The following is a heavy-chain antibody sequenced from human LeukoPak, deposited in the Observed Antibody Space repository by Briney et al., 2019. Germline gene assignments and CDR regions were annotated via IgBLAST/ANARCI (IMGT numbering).Heavy chain of an antibody. D-gene: IGHD6-13*01. CDR1: GYTFTSYD. J-gene: IGHJ5*02. Sequence: ASVKVSCKASGYTFTSYDINWVRQATGQGLEWMGWMSPNSGNTGYAQKFQGRVTMTRNTSISTAYMELSSLRSEDTAVYYCARGLGIAASYWFDPWGQGTLVTVSS. V-gene: IGHV1-8*01. CDR3: ARGLGIAASYWFDP. CDR2: MSPNSGNT.